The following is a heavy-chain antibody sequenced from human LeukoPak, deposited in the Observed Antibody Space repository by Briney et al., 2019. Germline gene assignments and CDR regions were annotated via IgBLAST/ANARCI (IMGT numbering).Heavy chain of an antibody. CDR2: IRYDGSNK. V-gene: IGHV3-30*02. D-gene: IGHD4-11*01. CDR1: GFTFSSYG. Sequence: GGSLRLSCAASGFTFSSYGMHWVRQAPGKGLEWVAFIRYDGSNKYYADSVKGRFTISRDNSKNTLYLQMNSLRAEDTAVYYCAKPSQTTVTARRGFDPWGQGTLVTVSS. CDR3: AKPSQTTVTARRGFDP. J-gene: IGHJ5*02.